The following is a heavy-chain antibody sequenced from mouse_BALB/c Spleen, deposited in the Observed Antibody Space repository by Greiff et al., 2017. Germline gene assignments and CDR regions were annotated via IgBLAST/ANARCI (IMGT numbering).Heavy chain of an antibody. Sequence: QVQLQQSGAELAKPGASVKMSCKASGYTFTSYWMHWVKQRPGQGLEWIGYINPSTGYTEYNQKFKDKATLTADKSSSTAYMQLSSLTSEDSAVYYCARLTPYYGSSRAWFAYWGQGTLVTVSA. CDR1: GYTFTSYW. CDR3: ARLTPYYGSSRAWFAY. CDR2: INPSTGYT. J-gene: IGHJ3*01. D-gene: IGHD1-1*01. V-gene: IGHV1-7*01.